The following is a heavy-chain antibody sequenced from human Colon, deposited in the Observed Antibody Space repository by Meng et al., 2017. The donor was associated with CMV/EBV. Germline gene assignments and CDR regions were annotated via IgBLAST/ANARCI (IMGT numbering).Heavy chain of an antibody. CDR2: ISHDGNKR. D-gene: IGHD2/OR15-2a*01. V-gene: IGHV3-30*04. CDR3: ARASNTSFDP. CDR1: GFTFSSYP. Sequence: GGSLRLSCVASGFTFSSYPIHWVRQGPGKGLEWVALISHDGNKRFYADSVKGRFSISRDNSKNTVDLQMDSLKTEDAAIYYCARASNTSFDPWGQGTLVTVSS. J-gene: IGHJ5*02.